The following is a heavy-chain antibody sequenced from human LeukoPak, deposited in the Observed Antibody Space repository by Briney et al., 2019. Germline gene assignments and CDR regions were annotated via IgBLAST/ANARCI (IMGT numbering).Heavy chain of an antibody. CDR1: GYTFTSYG. Sequence: ASVKVSCKASGYTFTSYGISWVRQAPGQGREWMGWISAYNGNTNYAQKLQGRVTMTRNTSISTAYMELSSLRSEDTAVYYCARGDVWFDPWGQGTLVTVSS. CDR3: ARGDVWFDP. CDR2: ISAYNGNT. V-gene: IGHV1-18*01. J-gene: IGHJ5*02.